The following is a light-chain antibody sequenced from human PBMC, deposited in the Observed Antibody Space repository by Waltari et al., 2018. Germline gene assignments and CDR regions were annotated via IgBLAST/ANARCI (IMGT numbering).Light chain of an antibody. CDR2: EVS. Sequence: QSALTQPASVSGSPGPSIPISCSGTDSDVGAYDFVSWYQQQPGKAPHLIIYEVSKRPSGISNRFSASKSGNTASLTISGLQAEDEADYYCSSYTTSSAPGVFGTGTRVTVL. V-gene: IGLV2-14*03. J-gene: IGLJ1*01. CDR3: SSYTTSSAPGV. CDR1: DSDVGAYDF.